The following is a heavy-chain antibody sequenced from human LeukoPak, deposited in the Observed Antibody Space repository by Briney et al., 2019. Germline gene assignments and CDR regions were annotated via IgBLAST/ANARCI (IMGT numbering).Heavy chain of an antibody. CDR1: GFTFSSDS. CDR2: ISSSSFTI. Sequence: GGSLRLSCAASGFTFSSDSMNWVRQAPGKGLEWASYISSSSFTIYYADSVKGRFTISRDNAKKSLYLQMNSLRAEDTAVYYCAELGITMIGGVWGKGTTVTISS. CDR3: AELGITMIGGV. V-gene: IGHV3-48*04. J-gene: IGHJ6*04. D-gene: IGHD3-10*02.